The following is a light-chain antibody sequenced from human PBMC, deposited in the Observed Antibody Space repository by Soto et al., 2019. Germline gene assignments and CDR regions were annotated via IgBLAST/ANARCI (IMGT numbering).Light chain of an antibody. J-gene: IGKJ1*01. CDR1: QSVSNNY. CDR2: DAS. V-gene: IGKV3-11*01. Sequence: EIVLAQSAGTLSLSPGERATLSCRASQSVSNNYLAWYQQKPGQAPRLLIYDASNRATGIPARFSGSGSGTDFTLTISSLEPEDFAVYYCQQRSNWPPTFGQGTKVDIK. CDR3: QQRSNWPPT.